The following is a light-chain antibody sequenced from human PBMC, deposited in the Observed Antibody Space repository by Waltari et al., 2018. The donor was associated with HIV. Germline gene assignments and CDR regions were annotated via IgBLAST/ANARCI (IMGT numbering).Light chain of an antibody. CDR2: DDR. CDR1: NIGCKS. Sequence: SYVLTQSPSVSVALGQTASIACGGNNIGCKSVHWYQQKPGQAPALVIYDDRDRPSGIPERFSGSNSGHTATLSIGRVEAGDEADYYCQVWESSSDHVVIGGGTKLTV. V-gene: IGLV3-21*02. CDR3: QVWESSSDHVV. J-gene: IGLJ2*01.